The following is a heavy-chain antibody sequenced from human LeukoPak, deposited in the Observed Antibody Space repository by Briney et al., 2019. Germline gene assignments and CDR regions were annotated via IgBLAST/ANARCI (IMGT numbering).Heavy chain of an antibody. V-gene: IGHV3-13*01. CDR2: IGTAGDT. J-gene: IGHJ4*02. Sequence: PGGSLRLSCATSGFTFSNHAMHWVRQATGKGLEWVSAIGTAGDTFYPGSVKGRFTTSRENAKNSLSLQMSSLRAEDTAVYYCVRQQTSHGDFDYWGQGTLVTVSS. D-gene: IGHD1/OR15-1a*01. CDR3: VRQQTSHGDFDY. CDR1: GFTFSNHA.